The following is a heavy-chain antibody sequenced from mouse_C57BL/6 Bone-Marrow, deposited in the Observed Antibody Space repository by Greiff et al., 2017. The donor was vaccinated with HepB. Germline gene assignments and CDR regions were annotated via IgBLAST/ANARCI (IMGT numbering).Heavy chain of an antibody. Sequence: QVQLKQSGAELVKPGASVKMSCKASGYTFTSYWITWVKQRPGQGLEWIGDIYPGSGSTNYNEKFKGKATLTADKSSSTAYMQLSSLTSEDSAVYFCARYLLWYDYWGQGTTLTVSS. V-gene: IGHV1-55*01. J-gene: IGHJ2*01. CDR1: GYTFTSYW. CDR3: ARYLLWYDY. CDR2: IYPGSGST. D-gene: IGHD2-10*01.